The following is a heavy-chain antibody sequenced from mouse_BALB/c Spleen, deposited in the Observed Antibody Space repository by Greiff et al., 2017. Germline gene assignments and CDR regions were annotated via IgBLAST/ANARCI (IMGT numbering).Heavy chain of an antibody. V-gene: IGHV1-82*01. CDR3: ARRGGSSYWYFDV. J-gene: IGHJ1*01. CDR2: IYPGDGDT. CDR1: GYAFSSSW. D-gene: IGHD1-1*01. Sequence: QVQLKESGPELVKPGASVKISCKASGYAFSSSWMNWVKQRPGQGLEWIGRIYPGDGDTNYNGKFKGKATLTAAKSSSTAYMQLSSLTSVDSAVYFCARRGGSSYWYFDVWGAGTTVTVSS.